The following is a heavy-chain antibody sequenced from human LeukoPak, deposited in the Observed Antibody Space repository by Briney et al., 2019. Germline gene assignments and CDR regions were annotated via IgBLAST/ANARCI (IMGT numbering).Heavy chain of an antibody. D-gene: IGHD2-15*01. CDR2: INHSGTT. J-gene: IGHJ4*02. Sequence: SETLYLTCAVSGGSLSGHYCNWIRQPPGKGLEWIGEINHSGTTNYDPSLRGRVAISVDPSNNQRSLRLTSVTAADTAVYYCARDPCSRFSCPLRYWGQGTQVTVSS. CDR3: ARDPCSRFSCPLRY. V-gene: IGHV4-34*01. CDR1: GGSLSGHY.